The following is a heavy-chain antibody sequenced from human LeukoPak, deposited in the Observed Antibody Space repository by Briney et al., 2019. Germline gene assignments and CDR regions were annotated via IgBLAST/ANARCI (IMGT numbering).Heavy chain of an antibody. V-gene: IGHV3-30-3*01. CDR1: GFTFSSYA. J-gene: IGHJ3*02. Sequence: GGSLRLSCAASGFTFSSYAMHWVRQAPGKGLECVAVISYDGSNKYYADSVKGRFTMSRDNSKNTLYLQMNSLRAEDTAVYYCAKEVQIQPWFAFDIWGQGTMVTVSS. CDR3: AKEVQIQPWFAFDI. D-gene: IGHD5-18*01. CDR2: ISYDGSNK.